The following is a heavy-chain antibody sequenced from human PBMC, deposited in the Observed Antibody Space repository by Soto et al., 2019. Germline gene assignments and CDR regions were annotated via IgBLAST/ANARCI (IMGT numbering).Heavy chain of an antibody. CDR1: GGSISSSSYY. V-gene: IGHV4-39*01. CDR3: AISLRVYDFTIYYYYYMDV. J-gene: IGHJ6*03. D-gene: IGHD5-12*01. CDR2: IYYSGST. Sequence: SETLSLTCTVSGGSISSSSYYWGWIRQPPGKGLEWIGSIYYSGSTYYNPSLKSRVTISVDTSKNQFSLKLSSVTAADTAVYYCAISLRVYDFTIYYYYYMDVWGKGTTVTGSS.